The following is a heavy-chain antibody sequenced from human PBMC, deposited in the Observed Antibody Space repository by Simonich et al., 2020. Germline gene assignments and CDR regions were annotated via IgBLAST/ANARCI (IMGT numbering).Heavy chain of an antibody. CDR2: VSIRSSYI. Sequence: EVQLVESGGGLVKPGGSLRLSCAASGFTFSSYSMNWVRQAPGKGMWWVSPVSIRSSYIYYADSVKGRFTISRDNAKNALYLQMNSLRAEDTAVYYCARARGDSSSWYFDYWGQGTLVTVSS. CDR1: GFTFSSYS. V-gene: IGHV3-21*01. D-gene: IGHD6-13*01. J-gene: IGHJ4*02. CDR3: ARARGDSSSWYFDY.